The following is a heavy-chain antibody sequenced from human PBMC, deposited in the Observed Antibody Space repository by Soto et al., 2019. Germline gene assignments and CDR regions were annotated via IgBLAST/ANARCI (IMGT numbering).Heavy chain of an antibody. Sequence: GGSLRLSCAASGFTFSSYSMNWVRQAPGRGLEWVSYISSSSSTIYYADSVKGRFTISRDNAKNALYLQMNSLRDEDTAVYYCARDLANYYDSSGYLFGKGYWGQGTLVTVSS. J-gene: IGHJ4*02. D-gene: IGHD3-22*01. V-gene: IGHV3-48*02. CDR3: ARDLANYYDSSGYLFGKGY. CDR2: ISSSSSTI. CDR1: GFTFSSYS.